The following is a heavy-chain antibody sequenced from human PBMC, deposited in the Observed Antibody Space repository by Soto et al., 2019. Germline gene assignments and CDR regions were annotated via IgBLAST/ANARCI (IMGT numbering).Heavy chain of an antibody. V-gene: IGHV3-21*01. Sequence: VVSLSLSCAASGLPLSSYSMNWVRPDPGKGLEWVSSISSSSSYIYYADSVKGRFTISRDNAKNSLYLQMNSLRAEDTAVYYCARVDGHDFWSGPRGYGMDVWGQGTTVTVS. CDR1: GLPLSSYS. CDR3: ARVDGHDFWSGPRGYGMDV. J-gene: IGHJ6*02. CDR2: ISSSSSYI. D-gene: IGHD3-3*01.